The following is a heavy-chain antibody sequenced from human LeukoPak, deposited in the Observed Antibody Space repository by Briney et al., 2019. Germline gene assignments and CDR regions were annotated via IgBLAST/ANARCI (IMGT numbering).Heavy chain of an antibody. D-gene: IGHD3-16*02. CDR3: ARVHYDYVWGSYRYSPAEYFQH. CDR2: VIPILGIA. Sequence: ASVKVSCKASGGTFSSYAISWVRQAPGQGLEWMGRVIPILGIANYAQKFQGRVTITADKSTSTAYMELSSLRSEDTAVYYCARVHYDYVWGSYRYSPAEYFQHWGQGTLVTVSS. CDR1: GGTFSSYA. J-gene: IGHJ1*01. V-gene: IGHV1-69*04.